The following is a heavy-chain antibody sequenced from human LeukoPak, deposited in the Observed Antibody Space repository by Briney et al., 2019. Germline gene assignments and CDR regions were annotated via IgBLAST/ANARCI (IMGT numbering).Heavy chain of an antibody. CDR2: IFHSGNT. V-gene: IGHV4-4*02. D-gene: IGHD1-14*01. CDR3: GRNGAYNLDY. Sequence: GSLRLSCAASGFTFDDYGMSWVRQPPGKGLEWIGEIFHSGNTNYNPSFKSRVTISVDKSKNQVSLKLSSVTAADTAVYYCGRNGAYNLDYWGQGTLVTVSS. J-gene: IGHJ4*02. CDR1: GFTFDDYG.